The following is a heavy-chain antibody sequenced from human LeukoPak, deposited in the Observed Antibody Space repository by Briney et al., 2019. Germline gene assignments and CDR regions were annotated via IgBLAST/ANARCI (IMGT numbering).Heavy chain of an antibody. D-gene: IGHD5-18*01. V-gene: IGHV6-1*01. J-gene: IGHJ4*02. CDR2: TYYRSEWHN. CDR3: ARDLAGFGGYSYGMVDH. CDR1: GDSVSSSSAA. Sequence: SQTLSLTCAISGDSVSSSSAAWNWIRQSPSRGLEWLGRTYYRSEWHNDYAVSVKSRIIISPDTSKNQFSLQLKSVTPEDTAVYYCARDLAGFGGYSYGMVDHWGQGTLVTVSS.